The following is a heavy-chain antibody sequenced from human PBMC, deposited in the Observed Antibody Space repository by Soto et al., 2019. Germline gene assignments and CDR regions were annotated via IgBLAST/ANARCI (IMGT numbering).Heavy chain of an antibody. D-gene: IGHD2-15*01. CDR3: ARSTFKEEVVSGILYYYYYMDV. Sequence: TSETLSLTCTVSGGSISSGGYYWSWIRQHPGKGLEWIGYIYYSGSTYYNPSLKSRVTISVDTSKNQFSLKLSSVTAADTAVYYCARSTFKEEVVSGILYYYYYMDVWGKGTTVTVSS. CDR1: GGSISSGGYY. CDR2: IYYSGST. V-gene: IGHV4-31*03. J-gene: IGHJ6*03.